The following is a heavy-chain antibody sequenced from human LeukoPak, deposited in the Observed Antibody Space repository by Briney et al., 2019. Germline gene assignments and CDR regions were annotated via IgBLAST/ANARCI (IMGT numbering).Heavy chain of an antibody. Sequence: GGSLRLSCAASGFTFSNYVMNWVRQAPGKGLEWVSGISGSGRSTYYADSVKGRFTISGHSSKNTLYLQMNSLRAEDTAVYYCAKDDSGWHPLGLDNWGQGTVVTVSS. CDR2: ISGSGRST. J-gene: IGHJ4*02. CDR3: AKDDSGWHPLGLDN. V-gene: IGHV3-23*01. CDR1: GFTFSNYV. D-gene: IGHD6-19*01.